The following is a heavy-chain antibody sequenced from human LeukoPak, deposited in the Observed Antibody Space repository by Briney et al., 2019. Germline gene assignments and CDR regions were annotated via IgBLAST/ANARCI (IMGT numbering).Heavy chain of an antibody. D-gene: IGHD1-26*01. CDR3: TTDGVGVEGATYDN. CDR1: GFSFADEA. V-gene: IGHV3-15*01. J-gene: IGHJ4*02. CDR2: IKAKAHGGTI. Sequence: GGSLRLSCTTSGFSFADEALSWFRQAPGKGLEWVGRIKAKAHGGTIEYAAPVKGRFTISRDDSKNTLYLQMNSLKTEDTAVYYCTTDGVGVEGATYDNWGQGTLVSVSS.